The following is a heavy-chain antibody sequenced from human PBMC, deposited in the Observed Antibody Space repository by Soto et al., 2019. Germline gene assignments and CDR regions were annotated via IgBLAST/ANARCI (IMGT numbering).Heavy chain of an antibody. CDR3: ARVNSSRMVFTENWFDP. J-gene: IGHJ5*02. V-gene: IGHV4-31*03. Sequence: QVQLQESGPGLVKPSQTLSLTCTVSGGSISSGGYYWSWIRQHPGKGLEWIGYIYYSGSTYYNPSLKSRVTISVDTSKNQFSLKLSSVTAADTAVYYCARVNSSRMVFTENWFDPWGQGTLVTVSS. CDR1: GGSISSGGYY. D-gene: IGHD3-22*01. CDR2: IYYSGST.